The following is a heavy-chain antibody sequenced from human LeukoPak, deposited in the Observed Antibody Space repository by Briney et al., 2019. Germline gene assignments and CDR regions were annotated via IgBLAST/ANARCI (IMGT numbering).Heavy chain of an antibody. CDR3: ARDHGFSSSWYSGY. CDR1: GGSISSSSYY. J-gene: IGHJ4*02. V-gene: IGHV4-39*07. CDR2: IYYSGST. Sequence: SETLSLTCTVSGGSISSSSYYWGWIRQPPGKGLEWIGSIYYSGSTYYNPSLKSRVTISVDTSKNQFSLKLSSVTAADTAVYYCARDHGFSSSWYSGYWGQGTLVTVSS. D-gene: IGHD6-13*01.